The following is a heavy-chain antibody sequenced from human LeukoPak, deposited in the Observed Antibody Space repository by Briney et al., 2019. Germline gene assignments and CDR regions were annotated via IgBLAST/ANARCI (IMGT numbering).Heavy chain of an antibody. CDR1: GGSISSGDYY. V-gene: IGHV4-30-4*01. D-gene: IGHD3-10*01. CDR3: ARAAGWFGETYDY. J-gene: IGHJ4*02. CDR2: IYYSGNT. Sequence: SETLSLTCTVSGGSISSGDYYWSWMRQPPGKGLEWIGYIYYSGNTYYNPSLKSRITISVDTSKNQFSLKLSSATAADTAVYYCARAAGWFGETYDYWGQGTLVTVSS.